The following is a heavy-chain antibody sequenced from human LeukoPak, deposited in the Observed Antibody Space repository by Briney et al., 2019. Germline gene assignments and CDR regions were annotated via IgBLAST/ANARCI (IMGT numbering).Heavy chain of an antibody. D-gene: IGHD6-19*01. CDR2: IYTSGST. CDR1: GGSISSGSYY. CDR3: VRDPGWLDFDY. V-gene: IGHV4-61*02. Sequence: SETLSLTCTVSGGSISSGSYYWSWIRQPAGKGLEWIGRIYTSGSTNYNPSLKSRVTISVDTSKNQFSLKLSSVTPEDTAVYYCVRDPGWLDFDYWGQGTLVTVSS. J-gene: IGHJ4*02.